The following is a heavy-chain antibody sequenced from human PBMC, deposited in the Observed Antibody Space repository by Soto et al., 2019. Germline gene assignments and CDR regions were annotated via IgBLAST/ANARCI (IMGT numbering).Heavy chain of an antibody. Sequence: QVQLVQSGAEVKKPGASVKVSCKASGYTFTSYAMHWVRQAPGQRLEWMGWINAGNGNTGYAQKFQGRVTMTRNTSISTAYMELSSLRSEDTAVYYCARAWVAGTMATILPDYWGQGTLVTVSS. CDR1: GYTFTSYA. V-gene: IGHV1-3*01. D-gene: IGHD5-12*01. CDR2: INAGNGNT. J-gene: IGHJ4*02. CDR3: ARAWVAGTMATILPDY.